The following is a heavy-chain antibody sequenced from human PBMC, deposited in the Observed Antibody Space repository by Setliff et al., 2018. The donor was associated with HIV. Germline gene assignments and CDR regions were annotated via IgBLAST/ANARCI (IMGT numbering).Heavy chain of an antibody. Sequence: SETLSLTCTVSGGSITTTNYYWDWVRQSPGKGLEWIGVIYYRGSAYYNLSLQSRVTLSVDTSKNPFSLHLTSVTAADTAVYFCARARGPPLPVLDFWGPGTLVTVSS. J-gene: IGHJ4*02. CDR2: IYYRGSA. D-gene: IGHD3-10*01. V-gene: IGHV4-39*07. CDR1: GGSITTTNYY. CDR3: ARARGPPLPVLDF.